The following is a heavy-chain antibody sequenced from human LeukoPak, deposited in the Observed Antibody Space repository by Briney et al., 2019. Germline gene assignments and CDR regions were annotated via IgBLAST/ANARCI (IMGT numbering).Heavy chain of an antibody. D-gene: IGHD5-12*01. Sequence: LTCSVSGGSVSNYYWSWVRQAPGKGLEWVANIKEDGSEKNYVDSVKGRFTISRDNAKNSLYLQMNSLRVEDTAVYYCARKYSGYDYGYWGQGTLVTVSS. V-gene: IGHV3-7*04. J-gene: IGHJ4*02. CDR3: ARKYSGYDYGY. CDR1: GGSVSNYY. CDR2: IKEDGSEK.